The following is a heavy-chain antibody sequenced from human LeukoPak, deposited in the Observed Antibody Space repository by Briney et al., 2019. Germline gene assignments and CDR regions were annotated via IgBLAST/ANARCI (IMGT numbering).Heavy chain of an antibody. D-gene: IGHD2-2*01. CDR3: AGGRTDIVVVPATLRNYYFDY. CDR2: ISAYNGNT. Sequence: ASVKVSCKASGYTFTSYGISWVRQAPAQGLEWMGWISAYNGNTDYAQKLQGRVTMTTDTSTSTAYMELRSLRSDDTAVYYCAGGRTDIVVVPATLRNYYFDYWGQGTLVTVSS. J-gene: IGHJ4*02. CDR1: GYTFTSYG. V-gene: IGHV1-18*01.